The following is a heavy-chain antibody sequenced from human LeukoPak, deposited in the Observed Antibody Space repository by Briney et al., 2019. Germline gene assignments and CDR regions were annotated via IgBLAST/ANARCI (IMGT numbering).Heavy chain of an antibody. Sequence: GGSLRLSCAASGFTFSSYGMNWVRQAPGKRLEWVSYISSSSDSRLYADSVTGRFTISRDNAENSLYLQMNSLRDEDTAVYYRARAMRSGYDYWGQGTLVTVSS. CDR2: ISSSSDSR. J-gene: IGHJ4*02. D-gene: IGHD5-12*01. CDR1: GFTFSSYG. CDR3: ARAMRSGYDY. V-gene: IGHV3-48*02.